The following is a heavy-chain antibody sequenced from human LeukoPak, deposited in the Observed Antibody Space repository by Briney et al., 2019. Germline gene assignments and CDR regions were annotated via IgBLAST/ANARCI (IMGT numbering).Heavy chain of an antibody. CDR3: ARLSRSITVVRGHFDY. Sequence: PSETLSLTCTVSGGSISSGSYYWGWIRQPPGKGLEWIGSIYYSGSTFYNPSLRSRVTISVDTSKNQFSLKVSSVTAADTAVYYCARLSRSITVVRGHFDYWGQGTLVTVSS. D-gene: IGHD3-10*01. CDR2: IYYSGST. CDR1: GGSISSGSYY. J-gene: IGHJ4*02. V-gene: IGHV4-39*01.